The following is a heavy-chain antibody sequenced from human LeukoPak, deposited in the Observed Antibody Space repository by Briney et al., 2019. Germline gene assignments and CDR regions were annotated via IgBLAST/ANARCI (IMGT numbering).Heavy chain of an antibody. CDR2: IRGRGCNT. CDR1: RLTFRSYD. V-gene: IGHV3-23*02. J-gene: IGHJ4*02. Sequence: GGSLRLSCAPSRLTFRSYDMSWVRHAPGEGLEWVSAIRGRGCNTDCGDSVKGRFTISRENPKITLYLQMISLRAEDTAVYYCARRRDSRDGKDFDYWGEGTLVTVSS. D-gene: IGHD3-22*01. CDR3: ARRRDSRDGKDFDY.